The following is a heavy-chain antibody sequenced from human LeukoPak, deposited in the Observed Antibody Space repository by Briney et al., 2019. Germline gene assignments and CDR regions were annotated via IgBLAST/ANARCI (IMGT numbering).Heavy chain of an antibody. CDR3: ARRDSSSWYPKNGRYYMDV. V-gene: IGHV4-34*01. D-gene: IGHD6-13*01. Sequence: GSLRLSCAASGFTFSSYWMSWIRQPPGKGLEWIGEINHSGSTNYNPSLKSRVTISVDTSKNQFSLKLSSVTAADTAVYYCARRDSSSWYPKNGRYYMDVWGKGTTVTISS. J-gene: IGHJ6*03. CDR2: INHSGST. CDR1: GFTFSSYW.